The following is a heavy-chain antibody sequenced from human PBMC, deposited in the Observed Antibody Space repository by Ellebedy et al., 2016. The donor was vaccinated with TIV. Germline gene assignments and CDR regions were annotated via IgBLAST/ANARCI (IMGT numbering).Heavy chain of an antibody. D-gene: IGHD3-16*01. Sequence: SETLSLTCAVYGGSFSGYYWSWIRQPPGKGLEWIGEINHSGSTNYNPSLKSRVTISVDTSKNQFSLKLSSVTAADTAVYYCARAGWVKSAGFDYWGQGTLVTVSS. V-gene: IGHV4-34*01. CDR3: ARAGWVKSAGFDY. J-gene: IGHJ4*02. CDR1: GGSFSGYY. CDR2: INHSGST.